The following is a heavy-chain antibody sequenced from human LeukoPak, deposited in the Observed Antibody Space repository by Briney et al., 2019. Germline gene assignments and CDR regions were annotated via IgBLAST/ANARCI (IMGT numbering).Heavy chain of an antibody. V-gene: IGHV3-30*18. D-gene: IGHD3-10*01. Sequence: GGSLRLSCAASRSTFSSYGMHWVRQAPGKGLEWVAVISYDGSNKYYADSVKGRFTISRDNSKNTLYLQMNSLRAEDTAVYYCAKDRGAGAGMDVWGQGTTVTVSS. CDR1: RSTFSSYG. J-gene: IGHJ6*02. CDR2: ISYDGSNK. CDR3: AKDRGAGAGMDV.